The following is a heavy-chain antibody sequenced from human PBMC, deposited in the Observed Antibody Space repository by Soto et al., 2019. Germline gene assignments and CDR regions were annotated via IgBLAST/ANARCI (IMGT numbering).Heavy chain of an antibody. CDR1: GFTFSSYW. CDR3: ARAYSRTWYYFGY. CDR2: IKQDGTKK. J-gene: IGHJ4*02. D-gene: IGHD6-13*01. V-gene: IGHV3-7*01. Sequence: PGGSLRLSCAASGFTFSSYWMTWVRQAPGKGLEWVANIKQDGTKKYYVDSVKGRFTISRDNSKNTLFLQVNSLRAEDTAVYYCARAYSRTWYYFGYWGQGTLVTVSS.